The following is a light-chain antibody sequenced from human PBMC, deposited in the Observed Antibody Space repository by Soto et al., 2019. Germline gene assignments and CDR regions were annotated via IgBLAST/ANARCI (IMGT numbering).Light chain of an antibody. CDR1: QKIRTSY. Sequence: DIVLTQSPGILSLSPGERATLTCRASQKIRTSYFAWYQQRPGQAPRLLIYGASKRATDVPDRFSGSGSGTHFTITISRMEPEDFGVYYCQQCDSSPPTFGQGTKLEI. J-gene: IGKJ2*01. CDR3: QQCDSSPPT. CDR2: GAS. V-gene: IGKV3-20*01.